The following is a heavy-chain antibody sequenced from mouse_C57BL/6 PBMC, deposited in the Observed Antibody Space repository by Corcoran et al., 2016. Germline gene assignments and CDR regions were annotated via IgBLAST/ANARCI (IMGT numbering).Heavy chain of an antibody. CDR3: AAPYGSGPGDYAMDY. J-gene: IGHJ4*01. CDR2: INPNNGGT. Sequence: EVQLQQSGPELVKPGASVKISCKASGYTFTDYYMNWVKQSHGKSLEWIGDINPNNGGTNYNQKFKGKATLTVDKSSSTAYMELRSLTSEDSAVYYCAAPYGSGPGDYAMDYWGQGTSVTVSS. D-gene: IGHD3-1*01. CDR1: GYTFTDYY. V-gene: IGHV1-26*01.